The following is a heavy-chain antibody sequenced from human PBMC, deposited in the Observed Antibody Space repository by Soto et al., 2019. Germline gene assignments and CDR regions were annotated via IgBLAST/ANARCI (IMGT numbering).Heavy chain of an antibody. Sequence: ASVKVSCKASGYTFTSYAMHWVRQAPGQRLEWMGWINAGNGNTKYSQKFQGRVTITRDTSASTAYMELSSLRSEDTAVYYCARAARDYGGNNWLDPWGQGTLVTVSS. CDR2: INAGNGNT. CDR1: GYTFTSYA. J-gene: IGHJ5*02. CDR3: ARAARDYGGNNWLDP. D-gene: IGHD4-17*01. V-gene: IGHV1-3*01.